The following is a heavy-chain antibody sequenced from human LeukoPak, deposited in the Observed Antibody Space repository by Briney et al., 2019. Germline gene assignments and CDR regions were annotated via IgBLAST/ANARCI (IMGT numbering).Heavy chain of an antibody. CDR2: ISYDGSNK. V-gene: IGHV3-30-3*01. D-gene: IGHD3-10*01. Sequence: GGSLRLSCAASGFTFSSYWMHWVRQAPGKGLEWVAVISYDGSNKYYADSVKGRFTISRDNSKNTLYLQMNSLRAEDTAVYYCARGVTMVRGALDWGQGTPVTVSS. J-gene: IGHJ4*02. CDR3: ARGVTMVRGALD. CDR1: GFTFSSYW.